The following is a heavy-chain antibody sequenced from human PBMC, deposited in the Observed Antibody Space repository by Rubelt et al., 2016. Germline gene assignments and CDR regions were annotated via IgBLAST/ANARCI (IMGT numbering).Heavy chain of an antibody. V-gene: IGHV3-7*01. D-gene: IGHD2-15*01. Sequence: GGSLRLSCAASGFTFSSYAMSWVRQAPGKGLEWVANINQDGSEKKYVDSVKGRFTISRDNAKNSLFLQMSSLRAEDTAVYYCARDLGYLKDYWGQGTLVTVSS. CDR1: GFTFSSYA. CDR2: INQDGSEK. CDR3: ARDLGYLKDY. J-gene: IGHJ4*02.